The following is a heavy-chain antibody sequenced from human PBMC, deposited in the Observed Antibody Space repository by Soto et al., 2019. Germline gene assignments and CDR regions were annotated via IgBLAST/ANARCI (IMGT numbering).Heavy chain of an antibody. Sequence: GGSLRLSCAASGFTFGSHWMHWVRQAPGKGLVYVSRISSGGTTTNYAESVKGRFTISRDNARNTLYLQMNSLRVEDTAVYYCARFGTSYDTSGFLYWGQGTPVTVSS. CDR1: GFTFGSHW. CDR3: ARFGTSYDTSGFLY. J-gene: IGHJ4*02. CDR2: ISSGGTTT. V-gene: IGHV3-74*01. D-gene: IGHD3-22*01.